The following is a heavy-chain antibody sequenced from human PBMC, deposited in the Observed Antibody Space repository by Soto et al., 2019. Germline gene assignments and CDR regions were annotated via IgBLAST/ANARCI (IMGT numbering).Heavy chain of an antibody. J-gene: IGHJ4*02. CDR1: GFNFSSYA. CDR3: AKPFRGGSCLDY. CDR2: ISGSGGST. D-gene: IGHD2-15*01. V-gene: IGHV3-23*01. Sequence: GGSLRLYCAASGFNFSSYAMSWVRQAPGKGLEWVSAISGSGGSTYYADSVKGRFTISRDNSKNTLYLQMNSLRAEDTAVYYCAKPFRGGSCLDYWGQGTLVTVSS.